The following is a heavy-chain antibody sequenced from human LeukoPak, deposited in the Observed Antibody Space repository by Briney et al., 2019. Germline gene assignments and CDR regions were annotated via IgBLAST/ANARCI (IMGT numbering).Heavy chain of an antibody. CDR2: INPNSGGT. J-gene: IGHJ3*02. D-gene: IGHD3-3*01. CDR1: GYTFTGYY. CDR3: ARVFGVVIDAFDI. V-gene: IGHV1-2*02. Sequence: GASVKVSCKASGYTFTGYYMHWVRQAPGQELDWMGWINPNSGGTNYAQKFQGRVTMTRDTSISTAYMELSRLRSDDTAVYYCARVFGVVIDAFDIWGQRTMVTVSS.